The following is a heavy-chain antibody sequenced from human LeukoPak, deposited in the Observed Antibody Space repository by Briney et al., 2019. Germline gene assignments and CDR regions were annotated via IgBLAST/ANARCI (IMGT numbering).Heavy chain of an antibody. V-gene: IGHV4-61*02. CDR2: IYTTGST. CDR1: GGSISSGSYY. D-gene: IGHD1-26*01. Sequence: SETLSLTCTVSGGSISSGSYYWSWIRQPAGKGLEWIGRIYTTGSTNYNPSLQSRVTISLDTSKNQFSLKLSSVTAADTAMYYCARGEGGATESGVFDIWGHGTMVTVSS. CDR3: ARGEGGATESGVFDI. J-gene: IGHJ3*02.